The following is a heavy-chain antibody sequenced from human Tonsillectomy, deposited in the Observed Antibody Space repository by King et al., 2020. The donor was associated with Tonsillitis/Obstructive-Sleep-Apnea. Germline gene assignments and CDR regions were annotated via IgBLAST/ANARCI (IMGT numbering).Heavy chain of an antibody. D-gene: IGHD4-17*01. V-gene: IGHV4-34*01. J-gene: IGHJ5*02. CDR1: GGSFSGYY. CDR3: ATSTTVPTWFAP. Sequence: VQLQQWGAGLLKPSETLSLTCAVYGGSFSGYYWSWIRQPPGKGLEWIGEINHSGSTNYNPSLKSRVTISVDTSKNQFSLKLSSVTAADTAVYYCATSTTVPTWFAPWSHLTLVTVSS. CDR2: INHSGST.